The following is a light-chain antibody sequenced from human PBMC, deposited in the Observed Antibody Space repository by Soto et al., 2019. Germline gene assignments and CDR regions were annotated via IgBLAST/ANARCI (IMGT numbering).Light chain of an antibody. V-gene: IGKV1-5*03. CDR3: QQYSSYSGLT. CDR1: QSISSW. CDR2: GVS. J-gene: IGKJ4*01. Sequence: DIQMTQSPSSLSASVGDRVTITCRASQSISSWLAWYQQKPGKAPKLLIFGVSSLDNGVPSRFSGSGSGTEFTLSISSLQPDDFATYHCQQYSSYSGLTFGGGTKVEIK.